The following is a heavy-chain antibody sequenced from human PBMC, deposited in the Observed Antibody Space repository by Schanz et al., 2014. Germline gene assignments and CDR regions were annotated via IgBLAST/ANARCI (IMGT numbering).Heavy chain of an antibody. D-gene: IGHD4-17*01. CDR3: ARKMKLGVYGGKGHDSLDI. CDR1: GFAFSSYG. V-gene: IGHV3-23*04. Sequence: EVQLVESGGGLVKPGGSLRLSCLASGFAFSSYGMNWLRQASGKGLEWVSVIGVDGTTTYYADSVKGRFTISRDNSKNTLYLQMNSLRPEDTAVYYCARKMKLGVYGGKGHDSLDIWGQGTMVTVSS. CDR2: IGVDGTTT. J-gene: IGHJ3*02.